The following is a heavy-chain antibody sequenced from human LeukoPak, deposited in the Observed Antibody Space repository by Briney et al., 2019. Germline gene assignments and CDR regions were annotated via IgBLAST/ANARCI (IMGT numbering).Heavy chain of an antibody. CDR3: ARGHSRYYYNSSGYYYSY. CDR2: INSDGRST. V-gene: IGHV3-74*01. D-gene: IGHD3-22*01. J-gene: IGHJ4*02. CDR1: GFNFSSYW. Sequence: GGSLRLSCAASGFNFSSYWMHWVRQAPGKGLVWVSRINSDGRSTSSADSVKGRFTISRDNAKDTLYLQINSQRAEDTAVYYCARGHSRYYYNSSGYYYSYWGQGTLVTVSS.